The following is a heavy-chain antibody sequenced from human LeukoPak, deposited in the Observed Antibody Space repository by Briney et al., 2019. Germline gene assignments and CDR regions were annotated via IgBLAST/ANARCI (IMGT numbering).Heavy chain of an antibody. J-gene: IGHJ4*02. CDR1: GFTFSSYG. CDR2: IWYGGSNK. V-gene: IGHV3-33*01. Sequence: GRSLRLSCAASGFTFSSYGMHWVRQAPGKGLEWVAVIWYGGSNKYYADSVKGRFTISRDNSKNTLYLQMNSLRAEDTAVYYCARDRPEGVGFDYWGQGTLVTVSS. CDR3: ARDRPEGVGFDY.